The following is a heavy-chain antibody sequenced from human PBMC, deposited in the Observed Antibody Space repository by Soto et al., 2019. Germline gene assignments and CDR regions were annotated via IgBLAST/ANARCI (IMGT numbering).Heavy chain of an antibody. Sequence: QLQLQESGPVLVKPSETLSLTCTVSGGSISSSTYYWGWIRQPPGKGLEWIGMIYYSGSAYYNPSLKSRVTISIDTSKNQFSLRLSSVTAADTAVYYCARHGVDYGDYASYYYYGMDVWGRGTTVTVSS. CDR1: GGSISSSTYY. CDR3: ARHGVDYGDYASYYYYGMDV. D-gene: IGHD4-17*01. V-gene: IGHV4-39*01. CDR2: IYYSGSA. J-gene: IGHJ6*02.